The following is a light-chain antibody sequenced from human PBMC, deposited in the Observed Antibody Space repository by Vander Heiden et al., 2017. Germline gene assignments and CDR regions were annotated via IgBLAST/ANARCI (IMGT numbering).Light chain of an antibody. CDR2: KTD. CDR1: SGSAPTNDF. J-gene: IGLJ3*02. CDR3: VRYRSSGTWV. V-gene: IGLV8-61*01. Sequence: QTVVTQEPSFSVSPVGTVTLTCVSSSGSAPTNDFPSWLQPTRRQPRRTPNYKTDHRSTGVTDRFSGDILGNKAALTITGAQADDESIYYCVRYRSSGTWVFGGGTKLTVL.